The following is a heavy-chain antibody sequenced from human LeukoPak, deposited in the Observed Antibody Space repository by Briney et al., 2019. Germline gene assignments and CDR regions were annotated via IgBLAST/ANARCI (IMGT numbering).Heavy chain of an antibody. CDR2: IWYDGNSK. D-gene: IGHD3-22*01. J-gene: IGHJ1*01. CDR1: GFTFSNYG. V-gene: IGHV3-33*01. Sequence: PGGSLRLSCAASGFTFSNYGIHWVRQAPGKGLEWVAVIWYDGNSKYYADSVKGRFTISRDNLKDTLYLQMNSLRAEDTAVYYCARGAAFYYDSSGYSSEYFQHWGQGNLVTVSS. CDR3: ARGAAFYYDSSGYSSEYFQH.